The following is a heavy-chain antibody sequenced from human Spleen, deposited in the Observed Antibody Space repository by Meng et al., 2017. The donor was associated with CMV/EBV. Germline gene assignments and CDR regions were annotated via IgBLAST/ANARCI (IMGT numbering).Heavy chain of an antibody. V-gene: IGHV1-69*05. D-gene: IGHD3-22*01. CDR2: IIPDVGTP. CDR1: GDTFINNA. Sequence: SVKVSCKASGDTFINNAISWVRQAPGQRPEWMGGIIPDVGTPDYAENFQGRVTMTTDESTSTAYMEMSSLRSDDTAVYYCARDKEGNYDTSDYHYIHFDYWGQGTLVTVSS. CDR3: ARDKEGNYDTSDYHYIHFDY. J-gene: IGHJ4*02.